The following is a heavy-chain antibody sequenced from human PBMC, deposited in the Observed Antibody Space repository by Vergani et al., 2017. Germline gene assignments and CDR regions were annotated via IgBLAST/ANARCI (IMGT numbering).Heavy chain of an antibody. CDR3: ARQAPGYCSSTSCYRGGYFDL. D-gene: IGHD2-2*01. Sequence: QVQLQESGPGLVKPSQTLSLTRTVSGGSISSGGYYWSWIRQHPGKGLEWIGYIYYSGSTYYNPSLKSRVTISVDTSKNQFSLKLSSVTAADTAVYYCARQAPGYCSSTSCYRGGYFDLWGRGTLVTVSS. V-gene: IGHV4-31*03. CDR2: IYYSGST. J-gene: IGHJ2*01. CDR1: GGSISSGGYY.